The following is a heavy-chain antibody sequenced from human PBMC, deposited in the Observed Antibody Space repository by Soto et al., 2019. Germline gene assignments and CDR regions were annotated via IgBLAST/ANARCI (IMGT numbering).Heavy chain of an antibody. D-gene: IGHD6-13*01. CDR3: ARAWGIAAAIDY. V-gene: IGHV1-46*03. CDR2: INPSGGST. Sequence: GASVKVSCKASGYTITSYLIHWVRQAPGQGLEWMGIINPSGGSTSYAQKFQGRVTMTRDTSTSTVYMELSSLRSEDTAVYYCARAWGIAAAIDYWGQGTLVTVSS. CDR1: GYTITSYL. J-gene: IGHJ4*02.